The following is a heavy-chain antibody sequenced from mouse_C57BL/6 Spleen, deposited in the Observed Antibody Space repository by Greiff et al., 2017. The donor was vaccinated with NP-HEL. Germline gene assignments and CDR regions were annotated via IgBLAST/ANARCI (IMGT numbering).Heavy chain of an antibody. J-gene: IGHJ4*01. D-gene: IGHD2-4*01. CDR3: ARSGYYENAMDY. V-gene: IGHV1-42*01. Sequence: EVQLQESGPELVKPGASVKISCKASGYSFTGYYMNWVKQSPEKSLEWIGEINPSTGGTTYNQKFKAKATLTVDKSSSTAYMQLKSLTSEDSAVYYCARSGYYENAMDYWGQGTSVTVSS. CDR1: GYSFTGYY. CDR2: INPSTGGT.